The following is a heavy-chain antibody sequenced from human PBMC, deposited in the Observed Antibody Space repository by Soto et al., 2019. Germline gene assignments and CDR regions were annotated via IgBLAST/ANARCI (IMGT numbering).Heavy chain of an antibody. CDR3: ARVLRYYDSSGYYYEWFDP. J-gene: IGHJ5*02. D-gene: IGHD3-22*01. V-gene: IGHV4-31*03. CDR1: GGSISSGGYY. Sequence: PSETLSLTCTVSGGSISSGGYYWSWIRQHPGKGLEWIGYIYYSGSTYYNPSLKSRVTISVDTSKNQFSLKLSSVTAADTAVYYCARVLRYYDSSGYYYEWFDPWGQGTLVTVSS. CDR2: IYYSGST.